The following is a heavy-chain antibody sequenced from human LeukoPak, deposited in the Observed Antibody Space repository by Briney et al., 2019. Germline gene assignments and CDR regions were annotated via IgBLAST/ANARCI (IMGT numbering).Heavy chain of an antibody. V-gene: IGHV3-23*01. D-gene: IGHD3-3*01. J-gene: IGHJ4*02. CDR2: INANGINT. CDR3: ARGGAIFAVDY. Sequence: GGSLRLSCAASGFAFNFYAMSWVRQAPGKGLQWVSTINANGINTYYADSVRGRFTISRDNSKDTLYLQLNSLRAEDTAVYYCARGGAIFAVDYWGQGTLVTVSS. CDR1: GFAFNFYA.